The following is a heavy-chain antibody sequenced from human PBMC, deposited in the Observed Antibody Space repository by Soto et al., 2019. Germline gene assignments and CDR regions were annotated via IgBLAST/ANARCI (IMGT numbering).Heavy chain of an antibody. Sequence: SVKVSCKASGGTFSSYAISWVRQAPGQGLEWMGGIIPIFGTANYAQKFQGRVTITADESKNTLYLQMNSLRAEDTAVYYCVAAAGTYFDYWGQGTLVTVSS. CDR1: GGTFSSYA. D-gene: IGHD6-13*01. J-gene: IGHJ4*02. CDR3: VAAAGTYFDY. CDR2: IIPIFGTA. V-gene: IGHV1-69*13.